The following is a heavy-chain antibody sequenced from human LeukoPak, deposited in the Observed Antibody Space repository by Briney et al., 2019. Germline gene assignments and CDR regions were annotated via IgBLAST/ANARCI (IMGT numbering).Heavy chain of an antibody. CDR3: ARVRVYCSSTSCYGPFFDY. D-gene: IGHD2-2*01. Sequence: SETLSLTCAVYGESFSGYYWSWIRQPPGKGLEWIGEINHSGSTNYNPSLKSRVTISVDTSKNQFSLKLSSVTAADTAVYYCARVRVYCSSTSCYGPFFDYWGQGTLVTVSS. CDR2: INHSGST. V-gene: IGHV4-34*01. CDR1: GESFSGYY. J-gene: IGHJ4*02.